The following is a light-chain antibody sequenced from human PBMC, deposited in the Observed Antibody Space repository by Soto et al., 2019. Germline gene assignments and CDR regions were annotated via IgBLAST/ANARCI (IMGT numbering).Light chain of an antibody. CDR2: GAS. J-gene: IGKJ4*01. V-gene: IGKV3-15*01. CDR1: QSISSN. Sequence: EIVMTQSPVTLSVSPGERATLSCRASQSISSNLAWYQQKPGQGPRLLIYGASTRATGIPARFSGSGSGTDFTLTIRSLQSEDFAVYYCQHYNNWPRTFGGGTKVEIK. CDR3: QHYNNWPRT.